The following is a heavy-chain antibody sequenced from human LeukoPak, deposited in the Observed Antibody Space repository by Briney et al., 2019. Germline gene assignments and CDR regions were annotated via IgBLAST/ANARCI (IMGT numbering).Heavy chain of an antibody. J-gene: IGHJ4*02. V-gene: IGHV3-74*01. CDR3: AREASDYYDSSGGFDY. Sequence: GGSLRLSCAASGFTFSNYWMHWVRQAPGKGLVWVSRIKSDGSSTNYADSVKGRFTISRDNAKNTLYLQMNSLRAEDTAVYYCAREASDYYDSSGGFDYWGQGTLVTVSS. D-gene: IGHD3-22*01. CDR1: GFTFSNYW. CDR2: IKSDGSST.